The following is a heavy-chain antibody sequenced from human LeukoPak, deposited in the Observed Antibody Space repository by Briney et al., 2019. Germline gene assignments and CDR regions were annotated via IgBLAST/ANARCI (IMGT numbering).Heavy chain of an antibody. J-gene: IGHJ4*02. CDR1: GFTFSSYE. Sequence: GGSLRLSCAASGFTFSSYEMNWVRQAPGKGLEWVSYISGSASTIYYADSVKGRFTISRDNAKNSLYLQMNSLRVEDTALYYCARVGAFSSSWLLYWGQGTLVTVSS. D-gene: IGHD6-13*01. V-gene: IGHV3-48*03. CDR3: ARVGAFSSSWLLY. CDR2: ISGSASTI.